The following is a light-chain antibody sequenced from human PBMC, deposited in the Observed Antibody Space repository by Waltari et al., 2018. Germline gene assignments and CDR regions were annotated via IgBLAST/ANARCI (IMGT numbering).Light chain of an antibody. CDR3: QQRNKWPVT. J-gene: IGKJ4*01. CDR2: DVS. Sequence: DIVLTQSPATLSLSPGARATISCRASQSVANYLAWYQQKPGPAPRLLIYDVSNRATDIPARFSGSGFATDFTLTISDLKPEDIAVYYCQQRNKWPVTFGGGTKVEIK. CDR1: QSVANY. V-gene: IGKV3-11*01.